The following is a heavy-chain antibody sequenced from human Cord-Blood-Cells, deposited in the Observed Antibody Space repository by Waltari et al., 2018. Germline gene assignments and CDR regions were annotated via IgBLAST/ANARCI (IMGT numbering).Heavy chain of an antibody. V-gene: IGHV4-34*01. CDR1: GGSFSGYY. D-gene: IGHD2-2*01. CDR2: INHSGST. CDR3: ARRRDCSSTSCYSRRYYYYGMDV. Sequence: AGLLKSSETLSLTCAVYGGSFSGYYWSWIRQPPGKGLEWIGEINHSGSTNYNPSLKSRVTISVDTSKNQFSLKLSSVTAADTAVYYCARRRDCSSTSCYSRRYYYYGMDVWGQGTTVTVSS. J-gene: IGHJ6*02.